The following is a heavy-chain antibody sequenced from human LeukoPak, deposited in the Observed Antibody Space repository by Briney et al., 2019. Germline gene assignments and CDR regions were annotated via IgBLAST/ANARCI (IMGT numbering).Heavy chain of an antibody. Sequence: SVKVSCKASGGTFSSYTISWVRQAPGQGLEWMGRIIPILGIANYAQKFQGRVTITADKSTSTAYMELSSLRSEDTAVYYCARDGNSSGWYADYWGQGTLITVSS. CDR2: IIPILGIA. J-gene: IGHJ4*02. CDR1: GGTFSSYT. V-gene: IGHV1-69*04. D-gene: IGHD6-19*01. CDR3: ARDGNSSGWYADY.